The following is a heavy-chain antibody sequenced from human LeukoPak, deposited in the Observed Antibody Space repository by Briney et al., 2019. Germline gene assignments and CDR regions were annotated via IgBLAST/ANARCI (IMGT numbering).Heavy chain of an antibody. CDR1: GGSISTYY. Sequence: SETLSLTCTVSGGSISTYYWIWIRQPPGKGLEWIGYIYYSGSTSYNPSLKSRATMSVDTSKNQFSLKLTSVTAADTGVYCCARSFFYDSSGFFYYMDVWGKGTTVTVSS. CDR2: IYYSGST. CDR3: ARSFFYDSSGFFYYMDV. J-gene: IGHJ6*03. D-gene: IGHD3-22*01. V-gene: IGHV4-59*01.